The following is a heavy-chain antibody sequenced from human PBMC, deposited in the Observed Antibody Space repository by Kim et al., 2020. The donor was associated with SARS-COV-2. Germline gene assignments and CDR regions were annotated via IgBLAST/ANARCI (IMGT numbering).Heavy chain of an antibody. V-gene: IGHV5-10-1*01. CDR2: IDPRDSFP. Sequence: GESLKISCKGSGYSFTNYWITWVRQKPGKGLEWMGRIDPRDSFPDYNPSFQGRVTISVDKSTSTVYLQWNSLKASDTAMYFCARRLDNSGGYAYWGQGTLVTVSS. CDR1: GYSFTNYW. J-gene: IGHJ4*02. CDR3: ARRLDNSGGYAY. D-gene: IGHD1-26*01.